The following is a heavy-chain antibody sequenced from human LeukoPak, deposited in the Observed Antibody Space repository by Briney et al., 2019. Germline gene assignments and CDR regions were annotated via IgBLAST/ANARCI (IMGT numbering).Heavy chain of an antibody. CDR3: AKCLFQVGYFDY. V-gene: IGHV3-23*01. CDR1: GFTFSSYA. CDR2: ISGSGGST. Sequence: PGGSLRLSCAASGFTFSSYAMSWVRQAPGKGLEWVSAISGSGGSTYYADSVKGRFTISRDNSKNTLYLQMNGLRAEDTAVYYCAKCLFQVGYFDYWGQGTLVTVSS. D-gene: IGHD3-16*01. J-gene: IGHJ4*02.